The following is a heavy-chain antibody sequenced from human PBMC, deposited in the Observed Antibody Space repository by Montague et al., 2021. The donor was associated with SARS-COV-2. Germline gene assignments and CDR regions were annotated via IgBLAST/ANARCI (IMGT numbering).Heavy chain of an antibody. V-gene: IGHV4-61*01. J-gene: IGHJ4*02. D-gene: IGHD3-9*01. Sequence: SETLSLTCTVSGGSVISDTYFWSWIRQPPGQGLVWIAYIYDSDTTNNNPSFWGRVSMSSDRTKNQFSLKLTSATPADTAVYYCARAVNILSGFYNHPFEYWGQGILVTVSS. CDR3: ARAVNILSGFYNHPFEY. CDR2: IYDSDTT. CDR1: GGSVISDTYF.